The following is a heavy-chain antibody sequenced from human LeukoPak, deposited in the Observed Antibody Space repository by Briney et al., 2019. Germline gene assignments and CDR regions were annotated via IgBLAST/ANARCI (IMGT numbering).Heavy chain of an antibody. V-gene: IGHV3-7*01. J-gene: IGHJ4*02. CDR1: GFTFSSYW. Sequence: PGGSLRLSCAASGFTFSSYWMSWVRQAPGKGLEWVANIKQDGSEKYYVDSVKGRFTISRDNAKNSLYLQMNSLRAEDTAVYYCARVAHYGDYSFSFDYWGQGTLVTVSS. CDR3: ARVAHYGDYSFSFDY. CDR2: IKQDGSEK. D-gene: IGHD4-17*01.